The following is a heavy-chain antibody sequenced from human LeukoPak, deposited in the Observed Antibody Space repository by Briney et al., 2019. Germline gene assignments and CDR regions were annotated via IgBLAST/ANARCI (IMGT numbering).Heavy chain of an antibody. D-gene: IGHD1-26*01. CDR3: AKGYSGSYYYYYYYGMDV. J-gene: IGHJ6*02. V-gene: IGHV3-30*18. CDR2: ISYDGSNK. Sequence: GSLRLSCAASGFTFSSYGMHWVRQAPGKGLEWVAVISYDGSNKYYADSVKGRFTISRDNSKNTLYLQMNSLRAEDTAVYYCAKGYSGSYYYYYYYGMDVWGQGTTVTVSS. CDR1: GFTFSSYG.